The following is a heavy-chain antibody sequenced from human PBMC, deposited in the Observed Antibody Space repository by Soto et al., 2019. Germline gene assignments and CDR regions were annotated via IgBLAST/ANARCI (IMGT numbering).Heavy chain of an antibody. J-gene: IGHJ6*02. D-gene: IGHD5-12*01. CDR3: ARSPLYSGQRFYSYYGMDV. V-gene: IGHV1-2*04. CDR2: INPNSGGT. Sequence: GSSVKVSCKASGYTFTGYYMHWVRQAPGQGLEWMGWINPNSGGTNYAQKFQGWVTMTRDTSISTAYMELSRLRSDDTAVYYCARSPLYSGQRFYSYYGMDVWGQGNTVTVPS. CDR1: GYTFTGYY.